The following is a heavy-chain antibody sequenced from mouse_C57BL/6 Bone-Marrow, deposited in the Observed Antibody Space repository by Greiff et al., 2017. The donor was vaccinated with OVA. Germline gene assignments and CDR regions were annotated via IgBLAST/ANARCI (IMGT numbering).Heavy chain of an antibody. CDR1: GFTFSSYA. D-gene: IGHD1-3*01. Sequence: DVKLVESGGGLVKPGGSLKLSCAASGFTFSSYAMSWVRQTPEKRLEWVATISDGGSYTYYPDNVKGRFTISRDNAKNNLYLQMSHLKSEDTAMYYCAKTGKDAMDYWGQGTSVTVSS. V-gene: IGHV5-4*03. CDR2: ISDGGSYT. CDR3: AKTGKDAMDY. J-gene: IGHJ4*01.